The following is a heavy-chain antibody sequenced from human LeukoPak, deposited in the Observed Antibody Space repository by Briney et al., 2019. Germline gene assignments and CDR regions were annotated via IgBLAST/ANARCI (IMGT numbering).Heavy chain of an antibody. CDR2: IYTSGTT. Sequence: SETLSLTCTVSGGSISRGSFTWSWIRQPAGKGLEWIGRIYTSGTTNYNPSLKSRVTMSVDTSKNQFSLKLSSVTAADTAVYYCARSASGGYYTNWFDPWGQGTLVTVSS. CDR1: GGSISRGSFT. J-gene: IGHJ5*02. V-gene: IGHV4-61*02. D-gene: IGHD3-22*01. CDR3: ARSASGGYYTNWFDP.